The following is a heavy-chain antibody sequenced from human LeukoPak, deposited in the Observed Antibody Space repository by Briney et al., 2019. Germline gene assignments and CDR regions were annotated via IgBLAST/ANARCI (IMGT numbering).Heavy chain of an antibody. CDR1: GYSISNGYY. V-gene: IGHV4-38-2*01. CDR3: ARQHDSYYYYYIDV. J-gene: IGHJ6*03. Sequence: KTSETPSLTCAVSGYSISNGYYWVWIRQPPGRGLEWIGSLYHSDSAYYNTSLRSRVSMSVDTSKNQFSLTLSFVTAADTAVYYCARQHDSYYYYYIDVWGSGTTVTVSS. CDR2: LYHSDSA.